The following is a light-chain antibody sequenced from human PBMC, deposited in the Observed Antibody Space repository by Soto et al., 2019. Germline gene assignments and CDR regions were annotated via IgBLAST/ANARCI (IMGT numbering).Light chain of an antibody. CDR2: DAS. V-gene: IGKV3-11*01. Sequence: IVLTQSPATLSLYPGDRATLSCRASQSVSSSLAWYQQKPGQAPRLLIYDASNRATGIPARFSGSGSGTDFTLTISGLDAEDFAVYYCQQRSNRPYTFGQGTKLQIK. CDR1: QSVSSS. CDR3: QQRSNRPYT. J-gene: IGKJ2*01.